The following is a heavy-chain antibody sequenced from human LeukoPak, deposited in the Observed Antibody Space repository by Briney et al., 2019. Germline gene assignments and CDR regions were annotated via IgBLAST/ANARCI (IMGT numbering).Heavy chain of an antibody. CDR2: IYWDDDK. CDR1: GFSLSTSGVG. Sequence: SGPTLVKPTQTLTLTCTFSGFSLSTSGVGVGWIRQPPGKALEWLALIYWDDDKRYSPSLKSRLTITKDTSKNQVVLTMTNMDPVDTATYYCAHTPRNVWGSYRAYYFDYWGQGTLVTVSS. CDR3: AHTPRNVWGSYRAYYFDY. D-gene: IGHD3-16*02. J-gene: IGHJ4*02. V-gene: IGHV2-5*02.